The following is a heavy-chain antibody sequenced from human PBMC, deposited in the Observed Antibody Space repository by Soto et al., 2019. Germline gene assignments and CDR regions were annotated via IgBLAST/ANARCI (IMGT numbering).Heavy chain of an antibody. Sequence: PEPLSHTSTTFCSTFSDFYRNRIRQPPGRGLEWIGEINHSGSTNYNPSLKSRVTISVDTSKNQFSLKLTSVTAAGTAVYYCARDKITGLFDYWGHGPLVTVSS. CDR1: CSTFSDFY. CDR3: ARDKITGLFDY. CDR2: INHSGST. J-gene: IGHJ4*01. V-gene: IGHV4-34*01. D-gene: IGHD2-8*02.